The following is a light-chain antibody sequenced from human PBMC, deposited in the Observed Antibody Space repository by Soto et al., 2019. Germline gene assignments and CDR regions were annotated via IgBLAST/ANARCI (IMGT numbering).Light chain of an antibody. J-gene: IGKJ1*01. CDR3: QQYKSYLRT. V-gene: IGKV1-5*01. CDR2: AAS. CDR1: QTISSW. Sequence: DIQMTQSPSTRSSSFGDRVTITCRASQTISSWLAWYQQKPGKAPKLLIYAASTLESGVSSRFSGRGSGTEFTLTINSLKQEDCATYYCQQYKSYLRTFGQGTKVDIK.